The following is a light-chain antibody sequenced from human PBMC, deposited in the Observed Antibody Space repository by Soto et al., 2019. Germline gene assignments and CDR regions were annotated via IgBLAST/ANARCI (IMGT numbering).Light chain of an antibody. J-gene: IGKJ2*01. CDR1: QRLLHSNGNTF. V-gene: IGKV2-28*01. Sequence: EIVMTQSPPSLTVTPGEPASISCRSSQRLLHSNGNTFLDWYLQNPGQSPQLLIYLGSNRASGVPDRVSGSEAGTDFTLKISRVEAEDVGVYYCMQALDTPYTFGQGTKLEIK. CDR2: LGS. CDR3: MQALDTPYT.